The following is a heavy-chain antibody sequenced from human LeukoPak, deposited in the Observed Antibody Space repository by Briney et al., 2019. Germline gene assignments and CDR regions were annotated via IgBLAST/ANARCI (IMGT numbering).Heavy chain of an antibody. D-gene: IGHD6-19*01. CDR3: ARHSEAGTTFDY. CDR1: GGSISSSSYY. J-gene: IGHJ4*02. CDR2: LFHSGST. V-gene: IGHV4-39*01. Sequence: SETLSLTCTVSGGSISSSSYYWGWIRQPPGKGLEWTGSLFHSGSTYYNPSLKSRVTISVDTSKNQFSLKLSSVIAADTAVYYCARHSEAGTTFDYWGQGTLVTVSS.